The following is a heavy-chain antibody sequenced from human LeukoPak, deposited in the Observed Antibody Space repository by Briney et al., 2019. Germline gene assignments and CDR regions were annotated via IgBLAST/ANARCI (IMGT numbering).Heavy chain of an antibody. Sequence: GGSLRLSCAASGFTFSSYAMSWVRQAPGKGLEWVSAISGSGGSTYYADSVKGRFTISRDNSKNTLYLQMNILRAEDTAVYYCVPASIAAIDYWGQGTLVTVSS. CDR2: ISGSGGST. CDR3: VPASIAAIDY. D-gene: IGHD6-6*01. J-gene: IGHJ4*02. V-gene: IGHV3-23*01. CDR1: GFTFSSYA.